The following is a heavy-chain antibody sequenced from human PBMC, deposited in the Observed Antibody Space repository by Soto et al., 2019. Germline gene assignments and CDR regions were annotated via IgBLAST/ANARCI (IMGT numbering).Heavy chain of an antibody. V-gene: IGHV3-30-3*02. CDR1: GFTFSLYA. CDR2: ISYDGSSK. Sequence: QVELVESGGGVVQPGRSLRLSCAASGFTFSLYAMHWVRQAPGKGLEWGAVISYDGSSKYYADSVKGRFTISRDNSKNTLYLQMNSLRAEDTGVYYCAKDSSGWYRGEGVFDYWGQGTLVTVSS. J-gene: IGHJ4*02. CDR3: AKDSSGWYRGEGVFDY. D-gene: IGHD6-19*01.